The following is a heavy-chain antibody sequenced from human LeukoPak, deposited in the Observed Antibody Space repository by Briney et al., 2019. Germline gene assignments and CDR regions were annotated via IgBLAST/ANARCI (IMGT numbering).Heavy chain of an antibody. CDR1: GYTFTGYY. J-gene: IGHJ6*02. V-gene: IGHV1-2*02. D-gene: IGHD6-6*01. Sequence: ASVKVSCKASGYTFTGYYMHWVRQAPGQGLEWMGWINPNSGGTNYAQKFQGRVTMTRDTSISTAYMELSRLRSDDTAVYYCARGREPIEYSSSSPHYYYYYGMDVWGQGTTVTVSS. CDR2: INPNSGGT. CDR3: ARGREPIEYSSSSPHYYYYYGMDV.